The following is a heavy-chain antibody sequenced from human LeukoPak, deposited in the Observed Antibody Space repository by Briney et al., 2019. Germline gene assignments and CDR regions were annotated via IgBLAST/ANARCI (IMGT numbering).Heavy chain of an antibody. Sequence: SETLSLTCTVSSGSISSSSYYWAWIRQPPGKGLEWIGSTYYSGSTCYNPSLKSRVTISVDTSKNQFSLNLSSVTAADTAVFYCARRGYYYDSSGYSYYFDYWGQGTLVTVSS. CDR1: SGSISSSSYY. J-gene: IGHJ4*02. CDR2: TYYSGST. D-gene: IGHD3-22*01. CDR3: ARRGYYYDSSGYSYYFDY. V-gene: IGHV4-39*01.